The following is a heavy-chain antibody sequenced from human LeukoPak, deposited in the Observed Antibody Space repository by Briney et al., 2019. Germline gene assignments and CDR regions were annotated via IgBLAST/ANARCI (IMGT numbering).Heavy chain of an antibody. CDR2: ISSSGSTI. CDR3: ARDLVRYFDWYNWFDP. CDR1: GFTFSDYY. V-gene: IGHV3-11*01. Sequence: PGGSLRLSCAASGFTFSDYYMSWIRQAPGKGLEWVSYISSSGSTIYYADSVKGRFTISRDNAKNSLYLQMNGLRAEDTAVYYCARDLVRYFDWYNWFDPWGQGTLVTVSS. D-gene: IGHD3-9*01. J-gene: IGHJ5*02.